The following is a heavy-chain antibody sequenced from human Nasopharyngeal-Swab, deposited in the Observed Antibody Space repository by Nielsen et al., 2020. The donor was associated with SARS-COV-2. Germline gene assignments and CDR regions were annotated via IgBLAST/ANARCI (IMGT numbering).Heavy chain of an antibody. CDR2: IYPGDSDT. Sequence: GESLKISCKGSGYIFSNYWIGWVRQMPGKGLEGVGIIYPGDSDTRYSPSFQGQVTISADKSISTTYLQWSSLKASDTAMYYCARLLLSKYFDYWGQGTLVTVSS. CDR3: ARLLLSKYFDY. J-gene: IGHJ4*02. CDR1: GYIFSNYW. V-gene: IGHV5-51*01.